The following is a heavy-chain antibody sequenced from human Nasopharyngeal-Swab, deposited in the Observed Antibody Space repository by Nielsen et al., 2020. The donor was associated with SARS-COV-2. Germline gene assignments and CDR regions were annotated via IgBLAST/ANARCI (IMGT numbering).Heavy chain of an antibody. V-gene: IGHV3-23*01. Sequence: GESLKISCAASGFTFSTYAISWVRQAPGKGLEWASVISGSDYSTHYADSVKGRFTISRDNSKNTVSLQMNSLRAEDTAIYYCAKDRDSGDDSDDYYHYYGMDVWGQGTTVTVSS. CDR2: ISGSDYST. CDR3: AKDRDSGDDSDDYYHYYGMDV. CDR1: GFTFSTYA. J-gene: IGHJ6*02. D-gene: IGHD5-12*01.